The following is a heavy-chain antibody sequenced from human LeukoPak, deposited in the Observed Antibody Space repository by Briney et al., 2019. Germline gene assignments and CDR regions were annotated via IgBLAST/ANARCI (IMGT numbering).Heavy chain of an antibody. J-gene: IGHJ3*02. V-gene: IGHV3-49*04. CDR3: TRDLSGSSKVPDAFDI. Sequence: GGSLRLSCTASGFTFGDYVMSWVRQAPGKGLEWVGFIRSKAYGGTTEYAASVKGRFTISRDDSKSIAYLQMNSLKTEDTAVYYCTRDLSGSSKVPDAFDIWGQGTMVTVSS. D-gene: IGHD6-13*01. CDR1: GFTFGDYV. CDR2: IRSKAYGGTT.